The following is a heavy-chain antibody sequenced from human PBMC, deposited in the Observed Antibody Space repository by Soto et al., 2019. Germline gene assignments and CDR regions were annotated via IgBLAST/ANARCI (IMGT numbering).Heavy chain of an antibody. D-gene: IGHD3-3*02. V-gene: IGHV3-33*01. CDR3: ARDDAFDNENGFDM. J-gene: IGHJ3*02. Sequence: GGSLRLSPAVSGFPFSFYGFHWVRQSPGKGLEWLGVIVSDGSAIYHADSLEGRFFISRDNSKDILYLQMNSLRVEDTAVYYCARDDAFDNENGFDMWGQGTMVTVSS. CDR1: GFPFSFYG. CDR2: IVSDGSAI.